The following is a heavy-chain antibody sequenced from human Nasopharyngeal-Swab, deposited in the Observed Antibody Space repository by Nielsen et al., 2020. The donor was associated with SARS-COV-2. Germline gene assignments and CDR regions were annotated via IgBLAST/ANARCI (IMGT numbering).Heavy chain of an antibody. J-gene: IGHJ3*02. CDR3: AREVPYSGHDDAFDI. D-gene: IGHD5-12*01. V-gene: IGHV3-48*03. Sequence: GESLKISCAASGLGFNNYEMNWVCQAPGKGLEWISYISTTTDTIYYADSVKGRFTISRDNAKNSLYLQMNSLRAEDTAVYYCAREVPYSGHDDAFDIWGQGTMVTVSA. CDR1: GLGFNNYE. CDR2: ISTTTDTI.